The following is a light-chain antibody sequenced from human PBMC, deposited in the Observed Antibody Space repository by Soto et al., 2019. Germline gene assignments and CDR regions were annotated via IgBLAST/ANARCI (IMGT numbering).Light chain of an antibody. J-gene: IGKJ1*01. Sequence: EILLTQSPATLSLSPGIRATLSCGASQNISNYLIWYQQKPGQAPRLLIYDVSNRATGIPARLSGSGSGTDFTLTISSMEHEDFAVYYCQQRSSWTRTFGHGTKVDIK. CDR2: DVS. CDR1: QNISNY. V-gene: IGKV3-11*01. CDR3: QQRSSWTRT.